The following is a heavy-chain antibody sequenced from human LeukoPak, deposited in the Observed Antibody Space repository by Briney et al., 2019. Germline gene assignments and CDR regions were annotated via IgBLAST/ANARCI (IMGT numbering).Heavy chain of an antibody. CDR1: DYTFTSYG. Sequence: ASVKVSCKASDYTFTSYGISWVRQAPGQGLEWMGWISAYNGNTNYAQKLQGRVTMTTDTSTSTAYMELRSLRSDDTAVYYCARHGPSGVTQGWFDPWGQGTLVTVSS. J-gene: IGHJ5*02. V-gene: IGHV1-18*01. CDR3: ARHGPSGVTQGWFDP. CDR2: ISAYNGNT. D-gene: IGHD4/OR15-4a*01.